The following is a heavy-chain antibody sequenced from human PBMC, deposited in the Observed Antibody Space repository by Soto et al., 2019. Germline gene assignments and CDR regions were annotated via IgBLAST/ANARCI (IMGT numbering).Heavy chain of an antibody. CDR3: AKVFNWIALWDI. V-gene: IGHV3-23*01. D-gene: IGHD1-20*01. CDR1: GFTFSIYA. Sequence: GSLLLACTASGFTFSIYAMSWVRQAPGKGLEWVSAISGSGGSTYYADSVKGRFTISRDNSKNTLYLKMNSLRAEDTAVYYCAKVFNWIALWDIWGQGTMVT. CDR2: ISGSGGST. J-gene: IGHJ3*02.